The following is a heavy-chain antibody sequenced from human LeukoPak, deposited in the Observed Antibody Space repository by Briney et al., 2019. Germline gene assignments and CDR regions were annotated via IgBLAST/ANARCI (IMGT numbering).Heavy chain of an antibody. Sequence: PSETLSLTCTVSGGSISSGDYYWSWIRQPPGKGLEWIGHIYYSGSTYYNPSLKSRVTISVDTSKNQFSLKLSSVTAADTAVYYCARYEQWLAFDCWGQGTLVTVSS. CDR2: IYYSGST. J-gene: IGHJ4*02. V-gene: IGHV4-30-4*01. CDR1: GGSISSGDYY. CDR3: ARYEQWLAFDC. D-gene: IGHD6-19*01.